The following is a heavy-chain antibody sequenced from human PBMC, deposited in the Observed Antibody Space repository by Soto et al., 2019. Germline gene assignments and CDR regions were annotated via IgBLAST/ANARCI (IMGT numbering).Heavy chain of an antibody. D-gene: IGHD6-19*01. V-gene: IGHV3-30*09. CDR3: ARTTTVAGTPEFDY. CDR2: ISYDGTNK. CDR1: GFTFSSFS. Sequence: GGSLRLSCAASGFTFSSFSLHWVRQAPGKGLEWLALISYDGTNKYNADSVKGRFAISRDNSKNTLYLQLNSLRPEDTAVYYWARTTTVAGTPEFDYWGQGTLVTVSS. J-gene: IGHJ4*02.